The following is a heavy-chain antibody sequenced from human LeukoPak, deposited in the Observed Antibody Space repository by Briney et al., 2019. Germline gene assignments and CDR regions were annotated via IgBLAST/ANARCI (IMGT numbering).Heavy chain of an antibody. J-gene: IGHJ3*02. D-gene: IGHD1-26*01. CDR2: IKQDGSEK. Sequence: GSLRLSCAASGFTSSSYSMSWVRQAPGKGLEWVANIKQDGSEKYYVDSVKGRFTISRDNAKNSLYLQMNSLRAEDTAVYYCARDIGASGIWGQGTMVTVSS. V-gene: IGHV3-7*04. CDR1: GFTSSSYS. CDR3: ARDIGASGI.